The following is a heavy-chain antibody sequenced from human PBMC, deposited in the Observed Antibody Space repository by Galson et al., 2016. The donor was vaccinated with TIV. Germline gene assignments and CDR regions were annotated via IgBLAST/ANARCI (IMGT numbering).Heavy chain of an antibody. CDR2: ISAYTGNT. D-gene: IGHD3-10*01. J-gene: IGHJ6*02. CDR3: ARSLVQGVVSYYSGMDV. CDR1: DYTFTSYG. V-gene: IGHV1-18*01. Sequence: SVKVSCKASDYTFTSYGISWVRQAPGQGLEWMGWISAYTGNTNYAQKFQGRVTLTTDTSMSTAYMDLRSLRYDDTAVYYCARSLVQGVVSYYSGMDVWGQGTTVTVSS.